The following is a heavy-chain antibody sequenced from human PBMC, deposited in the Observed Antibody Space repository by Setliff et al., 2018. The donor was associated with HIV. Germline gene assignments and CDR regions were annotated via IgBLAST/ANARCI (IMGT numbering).Heavy chain of an antibody. CDR3: ASGYSSSWYSPYFDY. CDR2: IYYSGST. J-gene: IGHJ4*02. Sequence: TLSLTCTVSGGSISSSSYYWGWIRQPPGKGLEWIGSIYYSGSTYYNPSLKSRVTISVDTSKNQFSLKLSSVTAADTAVYYCASGYSSSWYSPYFDYWGQGTLVTVSS. D-gene: IGHD6-13*01. V-gene: IGHV4-39*01. CDR1: GGSISSSSYY.